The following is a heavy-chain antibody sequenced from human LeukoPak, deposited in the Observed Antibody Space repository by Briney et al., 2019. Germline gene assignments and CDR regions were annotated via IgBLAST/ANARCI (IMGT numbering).Heavy chain of an antibody. D-gene: IGHD3-16*02. CDR1: GGSITGYY. J-gene: IGHJ4*02. CDR2: IYYSGST. V-gene: IGHV4-59*01. Sequence: SETLSLTCTVSGGSITGYYWSWIRQPPGKGLEWIGYIYYSGSTNYNPSLKSRVTISVDTSKNQFSLKLSSVTAADTAIYYCARDKRDDYVWGSYRYMRLSYFDSWGQGILVTVSS. CDR3: ARDKRDDYVWGSYRYMRLSYFDS.